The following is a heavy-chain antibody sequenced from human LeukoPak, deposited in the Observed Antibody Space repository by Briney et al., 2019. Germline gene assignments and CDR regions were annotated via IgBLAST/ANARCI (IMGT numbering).Heavy chain of an antibody. V-gene: IGHV4-61*02. Sequence: PSETLSLTCTVSGGSISSGSYYWSWIRQPAGKGLEWIGRIYTSGSTNYNPSLKSRVTISVDTSKNQFSLKLSSVTAADTAVYYCARGEIAVAGTFDYWGQGTLVTVSS. CDR1: GGSISSGSYY. CDR3: ARGEIAVAGTFDY. J-gene: IGHJ4*02. D-gene: IGHD6-19*01. CDR2: IYTSGST.